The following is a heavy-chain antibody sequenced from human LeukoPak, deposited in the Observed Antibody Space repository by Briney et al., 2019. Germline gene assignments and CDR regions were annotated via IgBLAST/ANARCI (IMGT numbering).Heavy chain of an antibody. CDR3: ARHGGITGTMVFDS. D-gene: IGHD1-20*01. J-gene: IGHJ4*02. Sequence: SETLSLTCTVSGGSISSYYWSWIRQPPGKGLEWIGYIYYSGSTNYNPSLKSRVTISVDTSKNQFSLKLSSVTAADTAVYYCARHGGITGTMVFDSWGQGTLVTVSS. CDR2: IYYSGST. CDR1: GGSISSYY. V-gene: IGHV4-59*08.